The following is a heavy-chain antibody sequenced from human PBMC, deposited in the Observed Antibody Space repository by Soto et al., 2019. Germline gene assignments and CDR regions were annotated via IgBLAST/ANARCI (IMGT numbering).Heavy chain of an antibody. J-gene: IGHJ4*01. CDR3: ARGQLLDY. V-gene: IGHV3-30-3*01. CDR1: GFTFSSYA. Sequence: QVQLVESGGGVVQPGRSLRLSCAASGFTFSSYAMHWVRQAPGKGLEWVAVISYDGSNKYYADSVKGRFTISRDNSKNKIYLQMHSLRAEETAVYYCARGQLLDYWGQGTLVTVSS. D-gene: IGHD2-21*01. CDR2: ISYDGSNK.